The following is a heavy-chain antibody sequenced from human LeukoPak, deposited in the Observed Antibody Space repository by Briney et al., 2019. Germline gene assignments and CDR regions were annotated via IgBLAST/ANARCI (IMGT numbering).Heavy chain of an antibody. V-gene: IGHV3-23*01. CDR3: AKGRGYCTGGSCYSDY. CDR2: ISGSDGST. D-gene: IGHD2-15*01. CDR1: GFTFSNYA. J-gene: IGHJ4*02. Sequence: GVSLRLSCTASGFTFSNYAMSWVRQAPGKGLEWVSTISGSDGSTYYADSVKGRFTISRDNSKNTLYLQMNSLRVEDTAIYYCAKGRGYCTGGSCYSDYWGQGTLVTVSS.